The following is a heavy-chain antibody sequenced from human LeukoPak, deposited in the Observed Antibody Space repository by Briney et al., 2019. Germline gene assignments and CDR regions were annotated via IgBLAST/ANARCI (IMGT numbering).Heavy chain of an antibody. D-gene: IGHD3-3*01. CDR3: ARILEWLFYVDY. CDR1: GGSISSSSYY. CDR2: IYYSGST. J-gene: IGHJ4*02. V-gene: IGHV4-39*01. Sequence: KSSETLSLTCTVSGGSISSSSYYWGWIRQPPGKGLEWLGSIYYSGSTYYNPSLKSRVTISVDTSKNQFSLKLSSVTAADTAVYYCARILEWLFYVDYWGQGTLVTVSS.